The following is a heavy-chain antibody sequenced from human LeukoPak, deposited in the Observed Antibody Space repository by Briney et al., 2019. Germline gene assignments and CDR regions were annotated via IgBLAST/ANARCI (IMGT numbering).Heavy chain of an antibody. D-gene: IGHD3-10*01. CDR1: GYTFISYY. J-gene: IGHJ3*02. V-gene: IGHV1-46*01. Sequence: GASVKVSCKASGYTFISYYMHWVRQAPGQGLEWMGIINPSGGNTKYAQKFQGRVTLTRDTSTSTVYMQLNSLKSDDTALYYCARGEYAFDIWGQGTMVTVSS. CDR2: INPSGGNT. CDR3: ARGEYAFDI.